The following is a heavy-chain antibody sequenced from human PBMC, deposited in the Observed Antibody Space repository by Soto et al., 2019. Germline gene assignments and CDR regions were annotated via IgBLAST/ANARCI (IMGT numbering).Heavy chain of an antibody. J-gene: IGHJ5*02. CDR1: GFPFSRYE. CDR3: AKAADFYPRNIHH. CDR2: ISHDVSNK. D-gene: IGHD2-15*01. V-gene: IGHV3-30*18. Sequence: RGSLSLSSAASGFPFSRYEIHWVRQVPGRGLEWVALISHDVSNKYYVDSVKGRFIISRDNSKNTVYLQMNSLRTEDTALYYCAKAADFYPRNIHHWGPVTLVTVSS.